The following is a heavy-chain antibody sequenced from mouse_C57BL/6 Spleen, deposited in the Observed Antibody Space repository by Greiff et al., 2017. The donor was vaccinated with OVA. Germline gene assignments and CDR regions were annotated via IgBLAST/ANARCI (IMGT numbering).Heavy chain of an antibody. V-gene: IGHV1-18*01. D-gene: IGHD1-1*01. CDR2: IHPNHGGT. Sequence: DVHLVESGPELVKPGASVKIPCKASGYTFTDYNMDWVKQSHGKSLEWIGDIHPNHGGTIYNQKFKGKATLTVDKSSSTADMELRSLTSEDTAVDYCARTTTVVPWYFDVWGTGTTVTVAS. J-gene: IGHJ1*03. CDR1: GYTFTDYN. CDR3: ARTTTVVPWYFDV.